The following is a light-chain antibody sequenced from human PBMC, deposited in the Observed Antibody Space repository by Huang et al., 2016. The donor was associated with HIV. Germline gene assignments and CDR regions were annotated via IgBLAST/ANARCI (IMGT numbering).Light chain of an antibody. Sequence: EIVMTQSPATLSVSPGGGATRSCRASQNVRSTLAWYQQTPGPAPRLRIYDTSTWASVVPGRFSGSGSGTEFTLTISGLQSEDFAVYYCQQYDNWPPGLTFGGGTKVEI. CDR2: DTS. CDR3: QQYDNWPPGLT. J-gene: IGKJ4*01. V-gene: IGKV3D-15*01. CDR1: QNVRST.